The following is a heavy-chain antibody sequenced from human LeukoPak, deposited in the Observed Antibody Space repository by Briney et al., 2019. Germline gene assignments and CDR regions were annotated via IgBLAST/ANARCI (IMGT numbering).Heavy chain of an antibody. J-gene: IGHJ6*03. V-gene: IGHV4-39*01. CDR1: GGSITSSSYY. CDR2: FYYSGST. CDR3: ARQYFGYYYMDV. Sequence: SETLSLTCTVSGGSITSSSYYWGWIRQPPGKGLEWIGSFYYSGSTYYNPSLKSRVTISVDTSKNQFSLKLSSVTAADTAVYYCARQYFGYYYMDVWAKGPRSPSP. D-gene: IGHD3-9*01.